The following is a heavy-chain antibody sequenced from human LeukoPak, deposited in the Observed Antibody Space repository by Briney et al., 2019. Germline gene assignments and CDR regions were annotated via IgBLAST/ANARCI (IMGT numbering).Heavy chain of an antibody. V-gene: IGHV3-53*01. CDR1: GFTVSSNY. D-gene: IGHD3-3*01. J-gene: IGHJ6*02. CDR3: ARASFWSGQGLYYYGMDV. CDR2: IYSGGST. Sequence: GGSLRLSCAASGFTVSSNYMSWVRQAPGKGLEWVSVIYSGGSTYYADSVNGRFTIYRDNSKNTLYLQMNSLRAEDTAVYYCARASFWSGQGLYYYGMDVWGQGTTVTVSS.